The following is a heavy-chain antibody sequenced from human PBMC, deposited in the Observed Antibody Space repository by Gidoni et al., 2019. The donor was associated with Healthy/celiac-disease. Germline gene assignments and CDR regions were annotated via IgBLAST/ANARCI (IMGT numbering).Heavy chain of an antibody. Sequence: EVQLVESGGGLVKPGGSLSLSCAASGFPFSNAWMRWVRQAPGTGLEWVGRIKSKTDGGTTDYAAPVKGRFTISRDDSKNTLYLQMNSLKTEDTAVYYCTTDSMVRGPLGLYYYYGMDVWGQGTTVTVSS. CDR1: GFPFSNAW. CDR2: IKSKTDGGTT. D-gene: IGHD3-10*01. J-gene: IGHJ6*02. CDR3: TTDSMVRGPLGLYYYYGMDV. V-gene: IGHV3-15*01.